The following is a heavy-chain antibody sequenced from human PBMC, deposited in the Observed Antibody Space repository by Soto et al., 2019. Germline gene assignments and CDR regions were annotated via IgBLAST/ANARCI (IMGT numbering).Heavy chain of an antibody. Sequence: QVQLQQWGAGLLKPSETLSLTCAVYGGSFSGYYWSWIRQPPGKGLEWIGEINPSGSTNYTPSPTSRVTMSGDTPKNQFSLRLTSVTAADTAVYYCARGRDGGAAICGQGTLVTVSS. D-gene: IGHD4-17*01. J-gene: IGHJ4*02. CDR3: ARGRDGGAAI. CDR1: GGSFSGYY. CDR2: INPSGST. V-gene: IGHV4-34*01.